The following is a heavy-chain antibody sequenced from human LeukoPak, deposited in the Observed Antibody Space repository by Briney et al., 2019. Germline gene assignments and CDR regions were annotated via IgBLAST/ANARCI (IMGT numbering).Heavy chain of an antibody. V-gene: IGHV4-61*02. CDR3: ALGGESFDY. CDR1: GASINSGTYY. D-gene: IGHD3-10*01. J-gene: IGHJ4*02. Sequence: SETLSLTCTVSGASINSGTYYWTWIRQPAGKGLEWIGRIYTSGSTNYNPSLKSRVTISVDTSKNQFSLKLSSVTAADTAVYYCALGGESFDYWGQGTLVTVSS. CDR2: IYTSGST.